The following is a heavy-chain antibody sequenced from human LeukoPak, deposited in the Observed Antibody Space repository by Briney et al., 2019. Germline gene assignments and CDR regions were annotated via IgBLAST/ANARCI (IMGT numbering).Heavy chain of an antibody. V-gene: IGHV3-7*01. CDR3: AGDPGYCSSTSCAPKGDY. J-gene: IGHJ4*02. Sequence: GGSLRLSCAASGFTFSNYWMSWVRQAPGKGLEWVASIDEDGSEKYYVDSVKGRFTISRDNAKNSLYLQMNSLRAGDTAVYYCAGDPGYCSSTSCAPKGDYWGQGTLVTVSS. D-gene: IGHD2-2*01. CDR1: GFTFSNYW. CDR2: IDEDGSEK.